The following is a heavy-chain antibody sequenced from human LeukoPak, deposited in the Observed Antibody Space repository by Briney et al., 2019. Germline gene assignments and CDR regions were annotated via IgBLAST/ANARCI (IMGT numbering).Heavy chain of an antibody. D-gene: IGHD1-26*01. CDR3: ARLNSGSYSDY. V-gene: IGHV4-39*02. CDR2: IYYSGST. J-gene: IGHJ4*02. CDR1: SGSISSSSYY. Sequence: SETLSLTCTVSSGSISSSSYYRGCIRQPPGKGLEWIGSIYYSGSTYYNPSLKSRVTISVDTSKNHFSLKLSSVTAADTAVYYCARLNSGSYSDYWGQGTLVTVSS.